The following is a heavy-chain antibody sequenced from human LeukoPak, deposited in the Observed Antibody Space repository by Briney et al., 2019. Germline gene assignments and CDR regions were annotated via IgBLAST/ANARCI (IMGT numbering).Heavy chain of an antibody. CDR1: GFTFSKYG. Sequence: PGGSLRLSCAASGFTFSKYGIHWVRQAPGKGLEWVAVIWYDGRTKYYADPVKGRFTISRDNSKNTLYLQMNSLRAEDTAVCYCARDFEYSSSTGVYWGQGTLVTVSS. V-gene: IGHV3-33*01. CDR3: ARDFEYSSSTGVY. J-gene: IGHJ4*02. CDR2: IWYDGRTK. D-gene: IGHD5-12*01.